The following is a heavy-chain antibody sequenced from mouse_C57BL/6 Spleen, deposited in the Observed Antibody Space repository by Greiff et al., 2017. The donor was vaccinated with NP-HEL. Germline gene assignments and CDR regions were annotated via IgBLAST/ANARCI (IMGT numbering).Heavy chain of an antibody. D-gene: IGHD3-2*02. CDR3: VRRESSGYAMDY. J-gene: IGHJ4*01. Sequence: EVKLVESGGGLVQPKGSLKLSCAASGFSFNTYAMNWVRQAPGKGLEWVARIRSKSNNYATYYADSVKDRFTISRDDSESMLYLQMNNLKTEDTAMYYCVRRESSGYAMDYWGQGTSVTVSS. CDR2: IRSKSNNYAT. CDR1: GFSFNTYA. V-gene: IGHV10-1*01.